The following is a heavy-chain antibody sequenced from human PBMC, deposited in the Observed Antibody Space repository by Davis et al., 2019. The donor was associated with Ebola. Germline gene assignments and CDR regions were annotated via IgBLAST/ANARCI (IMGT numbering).Heavy chain of an antibody. D-gene: IGHD3-3*01. J-gene: IGHJ5*02. CDR2: ISAYNGNT. Sequence: ASVKVSCKASGGTFSSYAISWVRQAPGQGLEWMGWISAYNGNTNYAQKLQGRVTMTTDTSTSTAYMELRSLRSDDTAVYYCAINYDFWSGYLNWFDPWGQGTLVTVSS. CDR1: GGTFSSYA. CDR3: AINYDFWSGYLNWFDP. V-gene: IGHV1-18*01.